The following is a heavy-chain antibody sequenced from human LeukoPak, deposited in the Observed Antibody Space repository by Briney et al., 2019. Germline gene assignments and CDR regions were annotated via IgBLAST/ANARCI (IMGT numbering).Heavy chain of an antibody. Sequence: ASVKVSCKASGYTFTSYGINWVRQAPGQGLEWMGWISAYNGDTNYAQKLQGRVTMTTDTSTSTAYMELRSLRSDDTAVYYCAREDIVARFDYWGQGTLVTVSS. CDR3: AREDIVARFDY. J-gene: IGHJ4*02. CDR2: ISAYNGDT. CDR1: GYTFTSYG. D-gene: IGHD5-12*01. V-gene: IGHV1-18*01.